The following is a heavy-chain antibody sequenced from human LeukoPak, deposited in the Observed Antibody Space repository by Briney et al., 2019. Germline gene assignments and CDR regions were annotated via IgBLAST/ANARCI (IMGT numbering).Heavy chain of an antibody. J-gene: IGHJ4*02. V-gene: IGHV4-31*01. CDR2: ISDRGRT. D-gene: IGHD3-16*01. CDR1: GGSVSSGGYY. CDR3: ARASRLGQLSLGY. Sequence: SETLSLTCTVSGGSVSSGGYYWSWIRQHPQKRPEWIGYISDRGRTYYNPSLISPLTISVDTSKHQFSLRLPSVPAADTAVYYCARASRLGQLSLGYWGQGTLVTVSS.